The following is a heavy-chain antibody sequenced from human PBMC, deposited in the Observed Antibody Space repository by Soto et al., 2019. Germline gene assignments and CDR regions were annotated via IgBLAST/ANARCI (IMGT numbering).Heavy chain of an antibody. Sequence: EVQLVQSGADVKKPGESLKISCKFSGERFTSTWIGWVRQMPGKGLEWMGMIYPGDSDTRYSPSFQGQVSIPADKSVTTAYLQWTRLTASDTDIYYCAKMGSGSYFFGVWGQGSLVTVSS. J-gene: IGHJ4*02. CDR1: GERFTSTW. D-gene: IGHD3-10*01. V-gene: IGHV5-51*01. CDR3: AKMGSGSYFFGV. CDR2: IYPGDSDT.